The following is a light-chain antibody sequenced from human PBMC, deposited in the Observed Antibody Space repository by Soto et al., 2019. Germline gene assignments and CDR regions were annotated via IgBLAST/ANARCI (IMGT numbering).Light chain of an antibody. CDR3: QQYGSSPST. Sequence: EIVLTQSPGTLSLSPGERATLSCRASQSVRSSNLAWYQQKPGQAPRLLIYGASSRATGIPDRFSGSGSGTDFTLTISRLEPEDFAVYYCQQYGSSPSTFGQGNKVEIK. CDR1: QSVRSSN. V-gene: IGKV3-20*01. J-gene: IGKJ1*01. CDR2: GAS.